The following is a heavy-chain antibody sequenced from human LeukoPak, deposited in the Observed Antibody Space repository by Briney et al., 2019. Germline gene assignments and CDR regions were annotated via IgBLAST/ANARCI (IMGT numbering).Heavy chain of an antibody. CDR1: GFTFSSYS. J-gene: IGHJ5*02. CDR2: ISSSSSYI. D-gene: IGHD2-2*01. Sequence: PGGSLRLSCAASGFTFSSYSMNWVRQAPGKGLEWVSSISSSSSYIYYADSVKGRFTISRDNAKNSLYLQMNSLRAEDTAVYYCARDGQAGVPAAMNWFDPWGQGTLVTVSS. V-gene: IGHV3-21*01. CDR3: ARDGQAGVPAAMNWFDP.